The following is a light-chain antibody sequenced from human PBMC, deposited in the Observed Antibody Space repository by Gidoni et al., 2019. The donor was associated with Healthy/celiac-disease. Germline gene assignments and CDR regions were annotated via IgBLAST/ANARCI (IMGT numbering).Light chain of an antibody. J-gene: IGKJ1*01. CDR2: GAS. Sequence: EIELTQSPGTLSLSPGERATLSCRASQSVSSSYLAWYQQKPGQAPRLLIYGASCRATGLPDRFIGSGSGTDFTLTISRLEPADFAVYYCQQYGSSPWTCGQGTKVEIK. CDR1: QSVSSSY. CDR3: QQYGSSPWT. V-gene: IGKV3-20*01.